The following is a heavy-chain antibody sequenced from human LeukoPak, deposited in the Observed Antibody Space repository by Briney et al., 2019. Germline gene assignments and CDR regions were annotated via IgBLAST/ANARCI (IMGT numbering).Heavy chain of an antibody. V-gene: IGHV3-7*01. D-gene: IGHD3-22*01. CDR1: GFTFSSYG. Sequence: PGRSLRLSCAASGFTFSSYGMHWVRQAPGKGLEWVANIKEDGSEKYYVDSVKGRFTISRDNAKNSLYLQMNSLRAEDTAVYFCASDRYQHDSSGYFGCYFWGQGALVTVSS. J-gene: IGHJ4*02. CDR3: ASDRYQHDSSGYFGCYF. CDR2: IKEDGSEK.